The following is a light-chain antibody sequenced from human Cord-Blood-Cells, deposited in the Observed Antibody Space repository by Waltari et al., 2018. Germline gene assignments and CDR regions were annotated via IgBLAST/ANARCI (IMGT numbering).Light chain of an antibody. CDR2: GAS. CDR1: QSVSSSY. CDR3: QQYGSSPLT. J-gene: IGKJ1*01. V-gene: IGKV3-20*01. Sequence: ELVLTQSPATLSLSPGDRATLSCRASQSVSSSYLAWYQQKPGQAPTLLIYGASSRATGIPDRFRGSGSGRDFTLTISRLEPEDFAVYYCQQYGSSPLTFGQGTKVEIK.